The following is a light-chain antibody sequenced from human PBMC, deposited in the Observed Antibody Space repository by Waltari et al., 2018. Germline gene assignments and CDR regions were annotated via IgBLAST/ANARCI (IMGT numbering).Light chain of an antibody. CDR1: QSVSSN. CDR3: QQYNNWPPVT. CDR2: GAS. V-gene: IGKV3-15*01. Sequence: ETVMTQSPATLSVSQGERATLSCRASQSVSSNLAWYQQKPGQAPRLLIYGASTRATGIPARFSGSGSVTEFTLTISSLQSEDFAVYYCQQYNNWPPVTVGQGTKVEIK. J-gene: IGKJ1*01.